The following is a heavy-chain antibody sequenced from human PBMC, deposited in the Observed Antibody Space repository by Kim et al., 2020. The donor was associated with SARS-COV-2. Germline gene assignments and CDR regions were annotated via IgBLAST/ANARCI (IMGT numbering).Heavy chain of an antibody. CDR1: GGSISGYY. V-gene: IGHV4-59*01. CDR3: VRGGGGYAYGYHPFDY. Sequence: SETLSLTCTVSGGSISGYYWSWVRQPPGKGLEWLAYMFYSGSSDYNPSLRSRVTISLDTSKNQFYLKVTSVTAADTAVYYCVRGGGGYAYGYHPFDYWG. J-gene: IGHJ4*01. CDR2: MFYSGSS. D-gene: IGHD5-18*01.